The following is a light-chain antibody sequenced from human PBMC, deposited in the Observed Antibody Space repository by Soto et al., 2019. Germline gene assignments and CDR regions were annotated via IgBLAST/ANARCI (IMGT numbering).Light chain of an antibody. CDR3: QQYNNWPRT. CDR1: QSVSSN. CDR2: GAS. Sequence: EIVMTQSPATLSVSPGERATLSCRASQSVSSNLAWYQQKPGQAPRLLIYGASTWAAGIPARFSGSGSGTEFTLTISSLQSEDFAVYYCQQYNNWPRTFGQGTKVDIK. J-gene: IGKJ1*01. V-gene: IGKV3-15*01.